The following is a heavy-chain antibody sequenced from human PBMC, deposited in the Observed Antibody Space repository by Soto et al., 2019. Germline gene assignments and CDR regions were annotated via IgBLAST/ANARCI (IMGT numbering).Heavy chain of an antibody. Sequence: SETLSLTCTVSGGSISSYYWCWIRQPPEKGLEWIGYIYYSGSTYYNPSLKSRVTISVDTSKNQFSLKLSSVTAADTAVYYCARVAADYYDSSGLAFIWGQGTMVTVSS. CDR2: IYYSGST. V-gene: IGHV4-59*12. D-gene: IGHD3-22*01. CDR3: ARVAADYYDSSGLAFI. CDR1: GGSISSYY. J-gene: IGHJ3*02.